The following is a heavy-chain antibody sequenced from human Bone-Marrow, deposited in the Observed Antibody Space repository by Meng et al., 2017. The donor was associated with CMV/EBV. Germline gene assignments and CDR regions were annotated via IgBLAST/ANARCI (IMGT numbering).Heavy chain of an antibody. J-gene: IGHJ6*02. CDR2: INPNSGGT. V-gene: IGHV1-2*02. CDR1: GYTFTGYY. D-gene: IGHD3-3*01. CDR3: AVDYYDFWCGYRSGVAGYYYGMDV. Sequence: ASVKVSCKASGYTFTGYYMHWVRQAPGQGLEWMGWINPNSGGTNYAQKFQGRVTMTRDTSISTAYMELSRLRSDDTAVYYCAVDYYDFWCGYRSGVAGYYYGMDVWGQGTTVTVSS.